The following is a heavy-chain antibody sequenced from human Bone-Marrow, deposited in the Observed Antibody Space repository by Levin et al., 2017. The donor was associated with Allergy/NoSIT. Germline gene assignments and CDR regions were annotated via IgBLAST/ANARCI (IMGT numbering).Heavy chain of an antibody. CDR1: GFTFTKYT. J-gene: IGHJ5*02. CDR2: INARSTYT. D-gene: IGHD2-15*01. Sequence: PGGSLRLSCAASGFTFTKYTMEWVRQAPGKGLEWVSSINARSTYTLYADSVKGRFTISRDNAKNSVYLRLNSLTAEDTAIYFCAREDCNGGTCWFDAWGQGTLVTVSS. CDR3: AREDCNGGTCWFDA. V-gene: IGHV3-21*06.